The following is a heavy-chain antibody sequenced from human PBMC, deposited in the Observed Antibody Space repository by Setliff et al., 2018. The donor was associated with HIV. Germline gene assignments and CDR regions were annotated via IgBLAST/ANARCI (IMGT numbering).Heavy chain of an antibody. D-gene: IGHD6-19*01. CDR1: GFTFISYA. Sequence: GGSLRLSCAASGFTFISYAMTWVRQAPGKGLEWVSAIVPSSGSTYYADSVKGRFTLSRDISQNTMFLQMNGLRAEDTAVYFCAKERAPGNPPLQWLGDWGQGTLVTVSS. J-gene: IGHJ4*02. CDR2: IVPSSGST. V-gene: IGHV3-23*01. CDR3: AKERAPGNPPLQWLGD.